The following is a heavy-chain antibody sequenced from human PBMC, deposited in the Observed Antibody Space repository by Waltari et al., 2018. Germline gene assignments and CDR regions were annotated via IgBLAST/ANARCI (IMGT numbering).Heavy chain of an antibody. D-gene: IGHD3-22*01. CDR2: ISYNERNI. Sequence: QVQLVESGGGVVQPGRSLSLSCADSDFTFRSYAIHWVRQAPGKGLEWVAVISYNERNIYYVDSVKGRFIISRDNSRKMLYLQMNSLRTEDTAVYYCARDYCDRTNCHGMDVWGQGTTVTVSS. CDR3: ARDYCDRTNCHGMDV. V-gene: IGHV3-30*04. CDR1: DFTFRSYA. J-gene: IGHJ6*02.